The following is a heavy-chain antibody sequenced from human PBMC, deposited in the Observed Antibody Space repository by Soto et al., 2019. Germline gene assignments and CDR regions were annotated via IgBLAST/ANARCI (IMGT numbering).Heavy chain of an antibody. Sequence: GGSLRLSCAASGFTFSSYSMNWVRQAPGKGLEWVSYISSSSSTIYYADSVKGRFTISRDNAKNSLYLQMNSLRAEDTAVYYCARAGEIVVVAATGDGYDAFDIWGQGTMVTVSS. D-gene: IGHD2-15*01. V-gene: IGHV3-48*01. CDR2: ISSSSSTI. CDR1: GFTFSSYS. J-gene: IGHJ3*02. CDR3: ARAGEIVVVAATGDGYDAFDI.